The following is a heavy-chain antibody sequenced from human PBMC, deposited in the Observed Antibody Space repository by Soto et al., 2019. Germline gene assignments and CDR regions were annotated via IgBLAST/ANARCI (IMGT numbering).Heavy chain of an antibody. CDR3: AKEAGELSTRSFDY. V-gene: IGHV3-21*01. J-gene: IGHJ4*02. CDR1: GFTFSSYS. D-gene: IGHD3-16*02. CDR2: ISSSSSYI. Sequence: EVQVVESGGGLVKPGGSLRLSCAASGFTFSSYSMNWVRQAPGKGLEWVSSISSSSSYIYYADSVKGRFTISRDNAKNSLYLQMNSLRAEDTAVYYCAKEAGELSTRSFDYWGQGTLLTVSS.